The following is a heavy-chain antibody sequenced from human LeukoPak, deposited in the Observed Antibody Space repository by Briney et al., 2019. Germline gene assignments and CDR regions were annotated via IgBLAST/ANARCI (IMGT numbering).Heavy chain of an antibody. CDR1: GFPFSSYA. D-gene: IGHD3-10*01. J-gene: IGHJ4*02. Sequence: SGGSLRLPCAPSGFPFSSYAMRGAAQAPGKGLEWVSAISGSGGRTYYADSVKGRFTISRDNAKNTLYLQMNRLRAEDTAVYYCAKDGRDYYGSGSYYNAPADYWGQGTLVTVSS. CDR3: AKDGRDYYGSGSYYNAPADY. CDR2: ISGSGGRT. V-gene: IGHV3-23*01.